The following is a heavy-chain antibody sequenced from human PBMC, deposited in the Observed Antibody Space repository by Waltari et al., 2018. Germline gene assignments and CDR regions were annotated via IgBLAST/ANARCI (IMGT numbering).Heavy chain of an antibody. Sequence: QVQLVESGGGVVQPGRSLRLSCAASGFTFSSYGMHWVRQAPGKGLEWVAVIWYDGSNKYYAYSVKGRFTISRDNSKNTLYLQMNSLRAEDTSVYYCARDLRTYYDFWSGYYRGRDGMDVWGQGTTVSVSS. V-gene: IGHV3-33*01. CDR2: IWYDGSNK. CDR1: GFTFSSYG. J-gene: IGHJ6*02. D-gene: IGHD3-3*01. CDR3: ARDLRTYYDFWSGYYRGRDGMDV.